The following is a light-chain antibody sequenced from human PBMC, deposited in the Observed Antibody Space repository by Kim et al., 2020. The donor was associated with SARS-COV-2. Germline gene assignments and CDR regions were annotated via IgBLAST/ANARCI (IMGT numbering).Light chain of an antibody. J-gene: IGLJ3*02. Sequence: QSVLTQPPSVSGAPGQRVTISCTGSRSNIGAGHDVHWYQQLPGTAPKLLIYGNNNRPSGVPERFSGSKSGTSASLAITGLQAEDEADYYCQSYDSSLSGWVFGGGTQLTV. CDR1: RSNIGAGHD. CDR2: GNN. V-gene: IGLV1-40*01. CDR3: QSYDSSLSGWV.